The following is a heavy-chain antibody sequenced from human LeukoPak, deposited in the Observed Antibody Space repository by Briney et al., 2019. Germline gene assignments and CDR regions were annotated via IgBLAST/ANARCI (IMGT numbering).Heavy chain of an antibody. D-gene: IGHD3-22*01. V-gene: IGHV4-39*01. CDR1: GGSISSGSYY. CDR2: IYYSGST. CDR3: ASSSGSDY. Sequence: SETLSLTCTVSGGSISSGSYYWGWIRQPPGKGLEWIGSIYYSGSTYYNPSLKSRVTISVDTSKNQFSLKLSSVTAADTAVYYCASSSGSDYWGQGTLVTVSS. J-gene: IGHJ4*02.